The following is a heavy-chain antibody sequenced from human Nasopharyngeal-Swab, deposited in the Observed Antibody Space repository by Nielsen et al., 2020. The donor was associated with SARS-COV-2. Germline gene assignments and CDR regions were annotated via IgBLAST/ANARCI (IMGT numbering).Heavy chain of an antibody. V-gene: IGHV3-7*01. CDR2: IKPDGTEK. CDR1: GFGFITYW. J-gene: IGHJ4*02. CDR3: ARPLLPDY. Sequence: GGSLRLSCAASGFGFITYWMSWVRQAPGKGLEWVANIKPDGTEKAYVDSVKGRFTISRDNAKSSLYLQMNSLRAEDTAVYYCARPLLPDYWGQGTLVTVSS.